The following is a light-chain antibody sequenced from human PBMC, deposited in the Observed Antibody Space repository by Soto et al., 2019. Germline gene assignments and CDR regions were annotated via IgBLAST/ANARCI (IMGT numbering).Light chain of an antibody. CDR1: RSVSGSY. CDR3: QQYNNWPKM. J-gene: IGKJ1*01. Sequence: EIVLTQSPGTLSLSPGERVTLSCRASRSVSGSYLAWYQQKPGQAPRVLIYSASLRATGIPDRFSGSGSGTEFTLTISSLQSEDFAVYYCQQYNNWPKMFGQGTKVDIK. V-gene: IGKV3D-20*02. CDR2: SAS.